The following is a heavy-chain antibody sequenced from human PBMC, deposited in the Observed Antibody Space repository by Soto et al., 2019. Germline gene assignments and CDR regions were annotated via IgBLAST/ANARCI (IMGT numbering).Heavy chain of an antibody. J-gene: IGHJ6*02. CDR1: GYTFTGYY. CDR3: ARGAVAGTHYYYGMDV. V-gene: IGHV1-2*04. D-gene: IGHD6-19*01. Sequence: ASVKVSCKASGYTFTGYYMHWVRQAPGQGLEWMGWINPNSGGTNYAQKFQGWVTMTRDTSISTAYMELSRLRSDDTAVYYCARGAVAGTHYYYGMDVWGQGTTVTVSS. CDR2: INPNSGGT.